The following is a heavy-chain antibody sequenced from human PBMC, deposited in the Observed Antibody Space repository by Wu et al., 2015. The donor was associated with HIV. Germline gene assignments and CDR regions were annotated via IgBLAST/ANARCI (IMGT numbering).Heavy chain of an antibody. CDR3: ARVRPDYYNGMDV. CDR1: GYTFSSYF. Sequence: QVRLVQSGAEVAKPGASVKISCQASGYTFSSYFMHWVRQAPGQGLEWMGRIIPSFGTANYAQKFQDRVTITADESTNIAYMELSSLRSEDTAVYYCARVRPDYYNGMDVWGQGTTVTVSS. V-gene: IGHV1-69*18. J-gene: IGHJ6*02. CDR2: IIPSFGTA. D-gene: IGHD1-14*01.